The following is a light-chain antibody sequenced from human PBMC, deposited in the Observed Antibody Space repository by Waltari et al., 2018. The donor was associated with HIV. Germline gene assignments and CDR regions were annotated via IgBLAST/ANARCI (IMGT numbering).Light chain of an antibody. J-gene: IGLJ3*02. Sequence: SYVLTQPPSVSVAPGQTARITCGGNNVGSKSGHWYQQKPGQAPVLGVYDDSDRPSGIPERFSGSNSGNTATLTISRVEAGDEADYFCQVWDSSSDHRGVFGGGTKLTVL. V-gene: IGLV3-21*02. CDR2: DDS. CDR1: NVGSKS. CDR3: QVWDSSSDHRGV.